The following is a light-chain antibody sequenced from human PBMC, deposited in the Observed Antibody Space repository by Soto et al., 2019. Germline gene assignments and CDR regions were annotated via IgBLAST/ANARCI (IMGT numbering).Light chain of an antibody. CDR3: CSYAGSSLYV. Sequence: QSALTQPRSVSGSPGQSVTISCTGTSSDVGGYNYVSWYQQHPGKAPKLMIYDVSKRPSGVPDRFSGSKSGNTASLTISGLQAEDEADYYCCSYAGSSLYVFGTGTQLTAL. V-gene: IGLV2-11*01. CDR1: SSDVGGYNY. J-gene: IGLJ1*01. CDR2: DVS.